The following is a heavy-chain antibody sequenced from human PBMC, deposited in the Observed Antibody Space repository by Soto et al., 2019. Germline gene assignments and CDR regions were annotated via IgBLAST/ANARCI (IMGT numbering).Heavy chain of an antibody. CDR1: GFTFSSYA. D-gene: IGHD3-22*01. CDR2: ISGSGGST. J-gene: IGHJ4*02. V-gene: IGHV3-23*01. Sequence: EVQLLESGGGLVQPGGSQRLSCAASGFTFSSYAMSWVRQAPGKGLEWVSAISGSGGSTYYADSVKGRFTISRDNSKNTLYLQMNSLRAEDTAVYYCAKEKNYYYSSGGGRFGFDYWGQGTLVTVSS. CDR3: AKEKNYYYSSGGGRFGFDY.